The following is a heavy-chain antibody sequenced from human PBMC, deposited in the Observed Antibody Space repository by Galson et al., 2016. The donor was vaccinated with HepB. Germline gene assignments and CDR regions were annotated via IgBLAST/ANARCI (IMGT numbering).Heavy chain of an antibody. CDR3: ARDWIPYYYYGMDV. V-gene: IGHV3-23*01. D-gene: IGHD5-18*01. Sequence: SLRLSCAASGFTLSNYAMSWVRQAPGKGLEWVSDISGSGITTYYADSVKGRFTISRDNAKSSLYLQMNSLRAEDTAVYYCARDWIPYYYYGMDVWGQGTTVTVSS. CDR1: GFTLSNYA. CDR2: ISGSGITT. J-gene: IGHJ6*02.